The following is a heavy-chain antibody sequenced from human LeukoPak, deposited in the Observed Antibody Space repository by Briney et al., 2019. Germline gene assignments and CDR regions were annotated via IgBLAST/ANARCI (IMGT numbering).Heavy chain of an antibody. D-gene: IGHD6-13*01. J-gene: IGHJ4*02. CDR2: IYYSGST. CDR3: ARGPSSPDY. CDR1: GGSISSYY. Sequence: PSETLSLTCTVSGGSISSYYWSWIRQPPGKGLEWIGYIYYSGSTNYNPSLKSRVTISVDTSKNQFSLKLSSVTAADTAVYYCARGPSSPDYWGQGTLVTVSS. V-gene: IGHV4-59*01.